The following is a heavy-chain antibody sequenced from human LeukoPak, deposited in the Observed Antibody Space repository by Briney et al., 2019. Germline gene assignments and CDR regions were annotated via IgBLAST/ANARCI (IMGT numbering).Heavy chain of an antibody. D-gene: IGHD2-2*02. CDR3: ARQVSYCSSTSCYTWWFDH. Sequence: SETLSLTCTVSGGSISSYYWSWIRQPPGKGLEWIGYIYTSGSTNYNPSLKSRVTISVDTSKNQFSLKLSSVTAADTAVYYCARQVSYCSSTSCYTWWFDHWGQGTLVTVSP. J-gene: IGHJ5*02. CDR1: GGSISSYY. V-gene: IGHV4-4*09. CDR2: IYTSGST.